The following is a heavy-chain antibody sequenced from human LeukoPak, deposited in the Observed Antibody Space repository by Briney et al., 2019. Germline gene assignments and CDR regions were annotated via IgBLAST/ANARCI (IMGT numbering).Heavy chain of an antibody. CDR3: ASSRDGYNHDAFDI. D-gene: IGHD5-24*01. V-gene: IGHV3-74*01. Sequence: HAGGSLRLSCAASGFTFSTYWMHWVRQAPGKGLVWVSRINSDGSSTSYADSVKGRFTNSRDNAKNTLYLQMNSLRAEDTAVHYCASSRDGYNHDAFDIWGQGTMVTVSS. CDR2: INSDGSST. CDR1: GFTFSTYW. J-gene: IGHJ3*02.